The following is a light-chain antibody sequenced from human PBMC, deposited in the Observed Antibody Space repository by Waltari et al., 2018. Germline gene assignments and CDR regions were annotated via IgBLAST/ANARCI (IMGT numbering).Light chain of an antibody. Sequence: DIQMAQSPSSLSASVGYGVTITCRASQSISNYLHWYQHKPGKAPKLLISYASSLESGVPSRFSGSGSGTDFTLTISSLQPEDFATYYCQQTYLNPPWTFGQGTKVEIK. CDR2: YAS. J-gene: IGKJ1*01. CDR1: QSISNY. V-gene: IGKV1-39*01. CDR3: QQTYLNPPWT.